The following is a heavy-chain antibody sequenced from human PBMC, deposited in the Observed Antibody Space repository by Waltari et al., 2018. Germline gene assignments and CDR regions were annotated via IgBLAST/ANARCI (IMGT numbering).Heavy chain of an antibody. CDR3: ARPSLGLYYYHGMDV. CDR1: GYTFTSYA. Sequence: QVQLVKSGDEVRKPGASVKVTCTASGYTFTSYAISWVRQAPGQGLEWMGWISAHNGNTNYAQEFQGRVTMTTDTSTSTAYMELRSLKSDDTAIYYCARPSLGLYYYHGMDVWGQGTTVTVSS. J-gene: IGHJ6*02. CDR2: ISAHNGNT. V-gene: IGHV1-18*01. D-gene: IGHD3-10*01.